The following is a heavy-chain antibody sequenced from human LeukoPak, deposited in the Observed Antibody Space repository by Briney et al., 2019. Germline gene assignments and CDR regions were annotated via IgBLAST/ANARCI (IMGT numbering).Heavy chain of an antibody. D-gene: IGHD2-2*01. CDR3: ARVPPSAHQLLSSDY. V-gene: IGHV1-18*04. J-gene: IGHJ4*02. Sequence: ASVKVYCKASGYTFTNYGISWVRQAPGQGLEWMAWISANNGETRYAQNLQGRVTMTTDTSTSTAYMELRSLRSDDTAVYYCARVPPSAHQLLSSDYWGQGTQVTVSS. CDR1: GYTFTNYG. CDR2: ISANNGET.